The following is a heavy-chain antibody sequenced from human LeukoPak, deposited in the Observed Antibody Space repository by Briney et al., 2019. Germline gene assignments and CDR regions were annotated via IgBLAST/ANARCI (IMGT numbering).Heavy chain of an antibody. CDR3: ARVQARYSSSWYYFDY. V-gene: IGHV1-3*01. CDR1: GYTFTSYA. CDR2: INAGNGNT. D-gene: IGHD6-13*01. J-gene: IGHJ4*02. Sequence: ASVKVSCKASGYTFTSYAMHWVRQAPGQRLEWMGWINAGNGNTKYSQKFQGRVTITRDTSASTAYMELSSLRSEDTAVYYCARVQARYSSSWYYFDYWGQGTPVTVSS.